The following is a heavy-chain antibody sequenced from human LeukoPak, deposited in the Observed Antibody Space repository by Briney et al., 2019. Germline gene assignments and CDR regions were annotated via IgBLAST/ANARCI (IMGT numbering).Heavy chain of an antibody. J-gene: IGHJ4*02. V-gene: IGHV4-39*07. D-gene: IGHD3-22*01. Sequence: SETLSLTCTVSGDSISSSGCYWGWLRQPPGMGLEWIGSIHNSGTTYFNPSLESRVTISVDASKNQFSLKLSSVAAADTAIYYCARTYSSGQGAYYWGQGTLVTVSS. CDR3: ARTYSSGQGAYY. CDR1: GDSISSSGCY. CDR2: IHNSGTT.